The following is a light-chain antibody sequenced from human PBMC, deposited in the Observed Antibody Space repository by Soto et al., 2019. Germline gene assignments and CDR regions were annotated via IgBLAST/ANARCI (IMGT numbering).Light chain of an antibody. J-gene: IGLJ1*01. CDR1: SRDVGAYNY. CDR3: SSHSNITPYV. Sequence: QSALTQPASVSWSPGQSITISCTGTSRDVGAYNYVSWYQQHPGKAPKLMVYDVTNRPSGVSDRFSGSKSGNTASLTISGLQAEDEADYFCSSHSNITPYVFGTGTKVTVL. V-gene: IGLV2-14*01. CDR2: DVT.